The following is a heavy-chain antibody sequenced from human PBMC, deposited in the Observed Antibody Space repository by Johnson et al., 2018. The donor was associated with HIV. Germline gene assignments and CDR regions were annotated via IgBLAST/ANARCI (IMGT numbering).Heavy chain of an antibody. Sequence: SGFTFSNYWMSWVRQAPGKGLEWVAFIRYDGSNKYYADSVKGRFSISRDNAKSSLYLQMNSLRAEDTALYYCARDSSNSFRFEMYAFDIWGQGTMVTVSS. CDR2: IRYDGSNK. J-gene: IGHJ3*02. CDR3: ARDSSNSFRFEMYAFDI. D-gene: IGHD6-6*01. V-gene: IGHV3-33*08. CDR1: GFTFSNYW.